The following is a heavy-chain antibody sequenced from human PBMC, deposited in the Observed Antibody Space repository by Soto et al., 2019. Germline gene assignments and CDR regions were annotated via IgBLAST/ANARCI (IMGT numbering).Heavy chain of an antibody. D-gene: IGHD2-8*01. V-gene: IGHV1-3*01. CDR1: GYTFTSYA. Sequence: ASVKVSCKASGYTFTSYAMHWVRQAPGQRLEWMGWINAGNGNTKYSQKFQGRVTITRDTSASTAYMELSSLRSEDTAVYYCARTKNTVTQYYFDYWGQGALVTVSS. CDR3: ARTKNTVTQYYFDY. J-gene: IGHJ4*02. CDR2: INAGNGNT.